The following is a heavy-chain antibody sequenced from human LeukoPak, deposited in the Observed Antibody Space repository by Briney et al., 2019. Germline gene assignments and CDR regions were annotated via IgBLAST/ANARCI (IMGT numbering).Heavy chain of an antibody. Sequence: ASVKVSCKASGYTFTGYYMHWVRQAPGQGLEWMGRINPNSGGTNYAQKLQGRVTMTRDTSISTAYMELSRLRSDDTAVYYCARVYCSSTSCYFGAFDIWGQGTMVTVSS. D-gene: IGHD2-2*01. J-gene: IGHJ3*02. CDR2: INPNSGGT. V-gene: IGHV1-2*06. CDR3: ARVYCSSTSCYFGAFDI. CDR1: GYTFTGYY.